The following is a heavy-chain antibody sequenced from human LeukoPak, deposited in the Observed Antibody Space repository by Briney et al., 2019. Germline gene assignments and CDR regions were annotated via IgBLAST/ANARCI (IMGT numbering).Heavy chain of an antibody. CDR3: ARVHDDFYYYYMDV. J-gene: IGHJ6*03. D-gene: IGHD3-3*01. Sequence: ASVKVSCKASGYTFTGYYMHWVRQAPGQGLEWMGWINPNSGGTNYAQKFQGRVTMTRDASISTAYMELSRLRSDDTAVYYCARVHDDFYYYYMDVWGKGTTVTVSS. CDR1: GYTFTGYY. V-gene: IGHV1-2*02. CDR2: INPNSGGT.